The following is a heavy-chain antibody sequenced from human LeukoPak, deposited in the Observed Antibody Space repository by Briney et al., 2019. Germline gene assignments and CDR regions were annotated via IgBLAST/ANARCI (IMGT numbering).Heavy chain of an antibody. Sequence: PSETLSLTCAVYGGSFSGDYWSWIRQPPGKGLEWIGEINHSGSTNYNPSLKSRVTISVDTSKNQFSLKLSSVTAADTAVYYCASADYYYDSSGYYYYFDYWGQGTLVTVSS. J-gene: IGHJ4*02. CDR1: GGSFSGDY. CDR3: ASADYYYDSSGYYYYFDY. CDR2: INHSGST. V-gene: IGHV4-34*01. D-gene: IGHD3-22*01.